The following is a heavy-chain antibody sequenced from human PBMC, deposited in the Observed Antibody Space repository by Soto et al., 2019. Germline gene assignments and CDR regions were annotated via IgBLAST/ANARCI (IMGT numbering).Heavy chain of an antibody. V-gene: IGHV4-59*08. CDR2: IYYSGST. Sequence: QVQLQESGPGLVKPSETLSLTCTVSGGSISSYYWSWIRQPPGKGLEWIGYIYYSGSTNYNPSLKRRVTISVDTSKNQFSLKLISVTAADTAVYYCARHVVEVSAFDIWGQGTMVTVSS. D-gene: IGHD2-15*01. J-gene: IGHJ3*02. CDR1: GGSISSYY. CDR3: ARHVVEVSAFDI.